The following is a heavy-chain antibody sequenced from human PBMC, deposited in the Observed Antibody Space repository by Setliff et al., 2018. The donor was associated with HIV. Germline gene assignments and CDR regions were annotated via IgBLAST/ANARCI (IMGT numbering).Heavy chain of an antibody. D-gene: IGHD3-22*01. CDR1: GVSISSGSYY. V-gene: IGHV4-61*02. CDR2: IYTSGST. CDR3: AREDSYYYDTVGYSYFDF. J-gene: IGHJ4*02. Sequence: SETLSLTCAVSGVSISSGSYYWSWIRQSAGKGLEWIGRIYTSGSTHYSPSLKGRVTISVDTSKNQFSLMLNSVTAADTAIYYCAREDSYYYDTVGYSYFDFWGQGALVTVSS.